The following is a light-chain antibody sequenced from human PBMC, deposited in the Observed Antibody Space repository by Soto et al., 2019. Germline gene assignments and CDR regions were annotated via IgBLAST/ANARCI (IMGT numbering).Light chain of an antibody. CDR3: QQRSNWPPT. Sequence: EIVMTQSPATLSVSPGERATLSCRASQSVSSYLAWYQQKPGQAPRLLIYDASNRATGIPARFSGSGSGTDFTLTISSLEPEDFAVYYCQQRSNWPPTFGQGTKGDIK. CDR1: QSVSSY. J-gene: IGKJ1*01. CDR2: DAS. V-gene: IGKV3-11*01.